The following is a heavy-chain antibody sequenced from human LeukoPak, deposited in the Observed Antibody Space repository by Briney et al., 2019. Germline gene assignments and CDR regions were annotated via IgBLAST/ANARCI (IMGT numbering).Heavy chain of an antibody. D-gene: IGHD4-11*01. J-gene: IGHJ4*02. CDR3: ARGLSNSPFDY. CDR1: GGTFSSYA. Sequence: SVKVSCKASGGTFSSYAISWVRQAPGQGLEWMGRIIPILGIANYAQKFQGRVTITADKSTSTAYMELSSLRSEDTAVYYCARGLSNSPFDYWGQGTLVTVSS. V-gene: IGHV1-69*04. CDR2: IIPILGIA.